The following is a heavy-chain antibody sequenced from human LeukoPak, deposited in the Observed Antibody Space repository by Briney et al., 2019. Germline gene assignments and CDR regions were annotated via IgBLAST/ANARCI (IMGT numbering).Heavy chain of an antibody. CDR3: ARLSSRTWYFDY. Sequence: SETLSLTCTVSGGSISSSSYYWGWIRQPPGKGLEWIGSIYYSGSTYYNPSLKSRVTISVDTSKNQFSLKLSSVTAADTAVYYCARLSSRTWYFDYCGQGTLVTVSS. CDR2: IYYSGST. CDR1: GGSISSSSYY. J-gene: IGHJ4*02. D-gene: IGHD2-2*01. V-gene: IGHV4-39*01.